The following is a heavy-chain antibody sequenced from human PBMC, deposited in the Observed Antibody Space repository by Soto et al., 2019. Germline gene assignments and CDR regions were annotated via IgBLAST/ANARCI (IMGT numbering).Heavy chain of an antibody. CDR3: ARHQKDYYYYYYMDV. V-gene: IGHV5-51*01. J-gene: IGHJ6*03. Sequence: GEALKISCKGFGYSVARFLSGWVRQMAGKGLEWMGIIYPGDSDTRYSPSFQGQVTISADKSISTAYLQWSSLKASDTAIYYCARHQKDYYYYYYMDVWGKGTTVTVSS. CDR2: IYPGDSDT. CDR1: GYSVARFL.